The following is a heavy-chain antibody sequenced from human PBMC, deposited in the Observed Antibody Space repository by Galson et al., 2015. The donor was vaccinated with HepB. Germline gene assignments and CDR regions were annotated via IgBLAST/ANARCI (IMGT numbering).Heavy chain of an antibody. V-gene: IGHV3-30*04. CDR3: ARVRDSSGYYHDAFDI. CDR1: GFTFSSYA. Sequence: SLRLSCAASGFTFSSYAMHWVRQAPGKGLEWVAVISYDGSNKYYADSVKGRFTISRDNSKNTLYLQMNSLRAEDTAVYYCARVRDSSGYYHDAFDIWGQGTMVTVSS. J-gene: IGHJ3*02. D-gene: IGHD3-22*01. CDR2: ISYDGSNK.